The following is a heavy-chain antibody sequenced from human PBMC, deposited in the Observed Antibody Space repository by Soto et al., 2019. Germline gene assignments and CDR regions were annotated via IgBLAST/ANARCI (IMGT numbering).Heavy chain of an antibody. CDR3: ARDYTYYYDSSQDAFDS. J-gene: IGHJ3*02. CDR2: IWYDGSKK. CDR1: GFTFSSYG. Sequence: QVQLVESGGGVVQPGRSLRLSCAASGFTFSSYGMHWVRQDPGKGLEWVAVIWYDGSKKYYADSVKGRFTISRDNSKNSLDLQMNSLRAEDTVVYYCARDYTYYYDSSQDAFDSWGQGTMVTVSS. D-gene: IGHD3-22*01. V-gene: IGHV3-33*01.